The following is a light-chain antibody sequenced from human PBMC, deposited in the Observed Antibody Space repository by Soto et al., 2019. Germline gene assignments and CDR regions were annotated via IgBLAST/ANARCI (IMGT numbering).Light chain of an antibody. J-gene: IGKJ5*01. CDR1: QGINNF. CDR3: QQFNNYPIT. Sequence: DIQMTQSPSSLSASVGDRVTITCRASQGINNFLAWYQQGTGKVPKLLIYGASTLQSGVPSRFSGSGYGTDFNLTISSLQTEDFATYYCQQFNNYPITFGQGTRLEIK. V-gene: IGKV1-27*01. CDR2: GAS.